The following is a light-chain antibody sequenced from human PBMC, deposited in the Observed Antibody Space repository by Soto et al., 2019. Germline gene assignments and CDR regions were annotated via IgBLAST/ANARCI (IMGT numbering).Light chain of an antibody. Sequence: DIVLTQSPGTLSLSPGERATLSCRASQSVLNNYLAWFQQRPGQAPRLLIYGISTRPAGIPDRFSGSGSGTDFTLTISRLEPEDFAVYYCQQFGTSPWTFGQGTKVDIK. J-gene: IGKJ1*01. CDR2: GIS. V-gene: IGKV3-20*01. CDR3: QQFGTSPWT. CDR1: QSVLNNY.